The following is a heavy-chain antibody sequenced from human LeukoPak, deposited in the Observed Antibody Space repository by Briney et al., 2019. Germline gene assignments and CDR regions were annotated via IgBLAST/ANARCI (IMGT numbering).Heavy chain of an antibody. CDR2: INPNSGGT. D-gene: IGHD3/OR15-3a*01. CDR3: ACGSSLDRSSDLPTQYY. CDR1: GYTFTGCF. J-gene: IGHJ4*02. V-gene: IGHV1-2*02. Sequence: ASVKVSCKASGYTFTGCFMHWGRQAPGQGLEWMGWINPNSGGTHYAQKFQGRVTMTRDTSISTAYMELSSLRSDDTALYYCACGSSLDRSSDLPTQYYWGQGALVTVSS.